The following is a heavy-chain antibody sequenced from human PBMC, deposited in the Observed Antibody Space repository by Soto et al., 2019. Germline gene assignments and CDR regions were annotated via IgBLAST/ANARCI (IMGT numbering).Heavy chain of an antibody. CDR1: GYTFTSYY. D-gene: IGHD3-22*01. Sequence: GASVKVSCKASGYTFTSYYMHWVRQAPGQGLEWMGIINPSGGSTSYAQKFQGRVTMTRDTSTSTVYMELSSLRSEDTAVYYCARDRGVTMIVVAMNFDYWGQGTLVTVSS. J-gene: IGHJ4*02. V-gene: IGHV1-46*01. CDR2: INPSGGST. CDR3: ARDRGVTMIVVAMNFDY.